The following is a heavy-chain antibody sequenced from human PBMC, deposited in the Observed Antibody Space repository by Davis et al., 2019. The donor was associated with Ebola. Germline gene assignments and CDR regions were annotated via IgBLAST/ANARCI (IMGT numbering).Heavy chain of an antibody. CDR1: GFTFSDHY. CDR2: SRNKTNSYTT. J-gene: IGHJ4*02. V-gene: IGHV3-72*01. Sequence: PGGSRLSCAASGFTFSDHYMDWVRQAPGKGLEWIGRSRNKTNSYTTEYAASVKGRFTISRDDSKNSLYLQMNSLKTEDTAVYYCASFVGFISGRYYRAFEHWGQGTLVTVSS. CDR3: ASFVGFISGRYYRAFEH. D-gene: IGHD1-26*01.